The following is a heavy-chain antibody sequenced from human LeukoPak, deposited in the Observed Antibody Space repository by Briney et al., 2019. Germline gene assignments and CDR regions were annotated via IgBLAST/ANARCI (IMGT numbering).Heavy chain of an antibody. CDR1: GFTFSSYA. V-gene: IGHV3-23*01. CDR2: ISGSGGST. D-gene: IGHD2-2*01. Sequence: GGSLRLSCAASGFTFSSYAMSWVRQAPGKGLEWVSAISGSGGSTYYADSVKGRFTISRDNSKNTLYLQMNSLRAEDTAVYYCARIVVVPAASHGMDVWGQGTTVTVPS. J-gene: IGHJ6*02. CDR3: ARIVVVPAASHGMDV.